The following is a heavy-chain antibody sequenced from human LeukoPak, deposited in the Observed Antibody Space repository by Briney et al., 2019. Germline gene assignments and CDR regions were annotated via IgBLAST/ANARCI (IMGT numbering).Heavy chain of an antibody. CDR2: ISYDGSDK. Sequence: GGSLRLSCAASGFTFSSYAMHWVRQAPGKGLEWVAVISYDGSDKYYADSVKGRFTISRDNSKNTLYLQMNSLRAEDTAVYYCARDFYYDSSGYYLPGYWGQGTLVTVSS. V-gene: IGHV3-30-3*01. CDR1: GFTFSSYA. D-gene: IGHD3-22*01. CDR3: ARDFYYDSSGYYLPGY. J-gene: IGHJ4*02.